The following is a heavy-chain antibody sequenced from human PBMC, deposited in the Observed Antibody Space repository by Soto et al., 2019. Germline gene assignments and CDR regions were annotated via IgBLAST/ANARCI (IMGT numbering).Heavy chain of an antibody. CDR3: ARDPADDFYYMDV. V-gene: IGHV4-59*01. CDR2: IYYSGST. J-gene: IGHJ6*03. Sequence: SETLSLTCTVSGGSISSYYWSWIRQPPGKGLEWIGYIYYSGSTNYNPSLKSRVTISVDTSKNQFSLKLSSVTAADTAVYYCARDPADDFYYMDVWGKGTTVTVSS. CDR1: GGSISSYY. D-gene: IGHD2-2*01.